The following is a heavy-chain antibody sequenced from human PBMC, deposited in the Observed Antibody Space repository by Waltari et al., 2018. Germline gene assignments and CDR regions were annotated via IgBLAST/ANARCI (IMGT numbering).Heavy chain of an antibody. CDR2: INSNSGTT. V-gene: IGHV1-2*06. CDR3: ARESSSGNNYFDY. D-gene: IGHD6-19*01. CDR1: GSAFSAYY. Sequence: QVQLVHSGTEVKQPGASVKVSCKASGSAFSAYYIHWVRQAPGQGLEWMGRINSNSGTTNYAQKFKGRVTMTRDTSISTAYLELSSLRSDDTAMFYRARESSSGNNYFDYWGQGTLVTVSS. J-gene: IGHJ4*02.